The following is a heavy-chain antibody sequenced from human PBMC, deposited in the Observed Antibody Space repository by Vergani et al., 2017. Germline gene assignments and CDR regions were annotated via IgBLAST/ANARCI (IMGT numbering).Heavy chain of an antibody. CDR3: ARDGDYDSSGYYLR. CDR2: ISYDGSNK. D-gene: IGHD3-22*01. Sequence: QVQLVESGGGVVQPGRSLRLSCAASGFTFSSYAMHWVRQAPGKGLEWVAVISYDGSNKYYADSVKGRFTISRDNSKNTLYLQMNSLRAEDTAVYYCARDGDYDSSGYYLRWGQGTLVTVSS. J-gene: IGHJ4*02. CDR1: GFTFSSYA. V-gene: IGHV3-30-3*01.